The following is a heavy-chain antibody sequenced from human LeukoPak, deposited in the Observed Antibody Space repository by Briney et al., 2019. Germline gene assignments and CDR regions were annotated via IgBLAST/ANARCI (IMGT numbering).Heavy chain of an antibody. CDR1: GFTFSSYW. CDR2: IDTDGGT. CDR3: VRDGPMIRGVPYMDV. D-gene: IGHD3-10*01. Sequence: GGSLRLSCAASGFTFSSYWMHWVRQAPGKGLVWVSRIDTDGGTSYADSVKGRFTISRDNAKNTLYLQMNSLRAEDTGVYYCVRDGPMIRGVPYMDVWGKGTTVTVSS. J-gene: IGHJ6*03. V-gene: IGHV3-74*01.